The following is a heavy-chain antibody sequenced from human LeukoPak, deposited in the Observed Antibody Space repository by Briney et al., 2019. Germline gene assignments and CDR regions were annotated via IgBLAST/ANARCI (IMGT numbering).Heavy chain of an antibody. Sequence: ASVKVSCEASGGTFSSYAISWVRQAPGQGLEWMGGMNPNSGNTGYAQKLQGRVTMTRNTSISTAYMELSSLRSEDTAVYYCAREVVVPAAGFAPWGQGTLLTVSS. CDR2: MNPNSGNT. CDR3: AREVVVPAAGFAP. CDR1: GGTFSSYA. V-gene: IGHV1-8*02. J-gene: IGHJ5*02. D-gene: IGHD2-2*01.